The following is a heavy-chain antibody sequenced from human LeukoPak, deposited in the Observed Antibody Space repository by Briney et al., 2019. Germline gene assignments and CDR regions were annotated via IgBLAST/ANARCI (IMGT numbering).Heavy chain of an antibody. J-gene: IGHJ3*02. Sequence: PSETLSLTCAVYGGSFSGYYWSWIRQPPGKGLEGIGEINHSGSTNYNPSLKSRLTISVDTSKNQFSLKLSSVTAADTAVYYCARGLRLLPPRFDIWGQGTMVTVSS. D-gene: IGHD2-15*01. CDR1: GGSFSGYY. CDR3: ARGLRLLPPRFDI. CDR2: INHSGST. V-gene: IGHV4-34*01.